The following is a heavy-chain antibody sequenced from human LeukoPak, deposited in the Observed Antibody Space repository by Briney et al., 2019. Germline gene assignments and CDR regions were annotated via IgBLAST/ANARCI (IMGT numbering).Heavy chain of an antibody. V-gene: IGHV3-21*04. J-gene: IGHJ4*02. CDR3: AKDLRLRYFDWLLPFDY. CDR2: ISSSSSYI. D-gene: IGHD3-9*01. CDR1: GFTFSSYS. Sequence: GGSLRLSCAASGFTFSSYSMNWVRQAPGKGLEWVSSISSSSSYIYYADSVKGRFTISRDNSKNTLYLQMNSLRAEDTAVYYCAKDLRLRYFDWLLPFDYWGQGTLVTVSS.